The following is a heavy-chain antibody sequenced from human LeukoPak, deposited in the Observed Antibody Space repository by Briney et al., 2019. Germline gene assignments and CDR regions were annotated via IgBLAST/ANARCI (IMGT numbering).Heavy chain of an antibody. D-gene: IGHD4-23*01. CDR2: IKEDGREK. J-gene: IGHJ4*02. V-gene: IGHV3-7*03. CDR3: ARETAVVTQADSDS. Sequence: RPGGSLRLSCAASGFTFSSYWMSWVRQAPGKGLAWVASIKEDGREKYYVDSVKGRFTVSRDNAKNSLYPQMSSLRVEDTAVYYCARETAVVTQADSDSWGQGTLVTVSS. CDR1: GFTFSSYW.